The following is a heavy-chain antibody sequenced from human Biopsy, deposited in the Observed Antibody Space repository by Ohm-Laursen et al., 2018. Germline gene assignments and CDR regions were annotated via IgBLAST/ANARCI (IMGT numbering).Heavy chain of an antibody. Sequence: PGTLSLTCTVSGGSIGTYYWTWIRQPPGKGLEWLGYIYSSGSTNYNPSLQRRVTISVDTSKSQFSLKLTSVTAADTAVYYCARVMTTIGYYYAMDVWGQGTTVTVSS. J-gene: IGHJ6*02. CDR1: GGSIGTYY. V-gene: IGHV4-59*01. CDR3: ARVMTTIGYYYAMDV. CDR2: IYSSGST. D-gene: IGHD5-24*01.